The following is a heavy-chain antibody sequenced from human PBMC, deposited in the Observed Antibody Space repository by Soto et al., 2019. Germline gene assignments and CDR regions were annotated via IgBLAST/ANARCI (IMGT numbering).Heavy chain of an antibody. CDR1: GFTFNAYT. Sequence: VSLRLSCAASGFTFNAYTMHWVRQAPGKGLEWVSLISWDGGITYYGDSAKGRFTVSRDNSDNSLYLQMTSLRSDDTAFYYCAKDSYDILTGQKRYFDSWGQGALVTVSS. D-gene: IGHD3-9*01. J-gene: IGHJ4*02. CDR2: ISWDGGIT. CDR3: AKDSYDILTGQKRYFDS. V-gene: IGHV3-43*01.